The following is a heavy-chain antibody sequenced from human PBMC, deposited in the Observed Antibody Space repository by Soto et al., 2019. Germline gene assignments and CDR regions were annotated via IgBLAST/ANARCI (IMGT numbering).Heavy chain of an antibody. J-gene: IGHJ4*02. D-gene: IGHD5-18*01. CDR1: GFTFSNAW. CDR3: TTEVEYSYGSFDY. CDR2: IKSKTDGGTT. Sequence: GGSLRLSCAASGFTFSNAWMSWVRQAPGKGLEWVGRIKSKTDGGTTDYAAPVKGRFTISRDDSKNTLYLQMNSLKTEDTAVYYCTTEVEYSYGSFDYWGQGTLVTVSA. V-gene: IGHV3-15*01.